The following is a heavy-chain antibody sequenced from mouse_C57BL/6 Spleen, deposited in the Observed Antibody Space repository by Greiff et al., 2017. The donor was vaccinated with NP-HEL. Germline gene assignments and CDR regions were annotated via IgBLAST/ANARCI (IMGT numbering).Heavy chain of an antibody. V-gene: IGHV5-4*01. D-gene: IGHD4-1*01. Sequence: EVKLMESGGGLVKPGGSLKLSCAASGFTFSSYAMSWVRQTPEKRLEWVATISAGGSYTYYPDNVKGRFTISRDNAKNNLYLQMSQLKSEDTAMYYCARDGTGTRYFDVWGTGTTVTVSS. CDR3: ARDGTGTRYFDV. CDR1: GFTFSSYA. J-gene: IGHJ1*03. CDR2: ISAGGSYT.